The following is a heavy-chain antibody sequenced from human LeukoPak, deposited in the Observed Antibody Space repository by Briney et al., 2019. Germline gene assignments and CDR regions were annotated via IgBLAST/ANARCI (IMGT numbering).Heavy chain of an antibody. Sequence: PSETLSLTCTVSGGSISSYYWSWIRQPPGKGLEWIGYIYHSGSTYYNPSLKSRVTISVDRSKNQFSLKLSSVTAADTAVYYCARSGIQLWYIVWGQGTLVTVSS. CDR3: ARSGIQLWYIV. D-gene: IGHD5-18*01. CDR2: IYHSGST. V-gene: IGHV4-59*12. CDR1: GGSISSYY. J-gene: IGHJ4*02.